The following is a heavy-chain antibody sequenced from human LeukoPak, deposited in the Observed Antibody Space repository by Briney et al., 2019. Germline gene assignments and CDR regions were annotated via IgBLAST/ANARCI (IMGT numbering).Heavy chain of an antibody. CDR1: GGSINSATYY. V-gene: IGHV4-61*02. CDR3: ARKGRGPYGSVNGYFDY. D-gene: IGHD3-10*01. Sequence: SETLSLTCTVSGGSINSATYYWTWIRQPAGKGLEWIGRIYTSGSTNYNPSLKSRVTISVDTSKNQFSLKLNFVTAADTAVYYCARKGRGPYGSVNGYFDYWGQGTLVTVSS. CDR2: IYTSGST. J-gene: IGHJ4*02.